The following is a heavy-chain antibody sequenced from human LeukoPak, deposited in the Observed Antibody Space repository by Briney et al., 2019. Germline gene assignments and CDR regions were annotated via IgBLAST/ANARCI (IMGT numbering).Heavy chain of an antibody. J-gene: IGHJ4*02. CDR2: ISSSSSTI. D-gene: IGHD5-18*01. V-gene: IGHV3-48*04. Sequence: TGGSLRLSCAASGFTFSSYSMNWVRQAPGKGLEWVSYISSSSSTIYYADSVKGRFTISRDNAKNSLYLQMNSLRAEDTAVYYCAKSGTAMDFDYWGQGTLVTVSS. CDR1: GFTFSSYS. CDR3: AKSGTAMDFDY.